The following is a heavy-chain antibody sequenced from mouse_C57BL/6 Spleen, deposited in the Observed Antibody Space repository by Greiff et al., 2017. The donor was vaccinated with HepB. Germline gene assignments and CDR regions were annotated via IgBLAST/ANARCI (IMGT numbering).Heavy chain of an antibody. CDR3: ARWDLLRRAYWYFDV. J-gene: IGHJ1*03. CDR2: IYPRSGNT. V-gene: IGHV1-81*01. D-gene: IGHD1-1*01. Sequence: VKLMESGAELARPGASVKLSCKASGYTFPSYGISWVKQRTGQGLEWIGEIYPRSGNTYYNEKFKGKATLTADKSSSTAYMELRSLTSEDSAVYCCARWDLLRRAYWYFDVWGTGTTVTVSS. CDR1: GYTFPSYG.